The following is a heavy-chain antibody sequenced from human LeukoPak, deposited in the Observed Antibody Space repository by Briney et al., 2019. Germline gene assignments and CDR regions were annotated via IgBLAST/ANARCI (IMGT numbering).Heavy chain of an antibody. CDR2: IYSGGST. CDR3: ARDSRGYSYGGNWFDY. Sequence: PGGSLRLSCAASGFTVSSNYMSWVRQAPGKGLEWVSVIYSGGSTHYADSVRGRFTISRDNSQNTLYLQMNSLRAEDTAVYYCARDSRGYSYGGNWFDYWGQGTLVTVSS. J-gene: IGHJ4*02. V-gene: IGHV3-66*01. D-gene: IGHD5-18*01. CDR1: GFTVSSNY.